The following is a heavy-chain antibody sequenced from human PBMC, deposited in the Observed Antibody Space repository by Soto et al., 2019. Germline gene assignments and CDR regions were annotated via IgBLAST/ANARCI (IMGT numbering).Heavy chain of an antibody. CDR2: ISTDGGNT. J-gene: IGHJ4*02. D-gene: IGHD3-22*01. CDR3: VKGEYYDDSSGYYPFDY. CDR1: GFTFSIYA. Sequence: GVSPRHPSSASGFTFSIYAMHRVRQAPGKGLEYVSSISTDGGNTHYADSVKGRFTISRDNSKNTVYLQMSSLRAEDTAVYYCVKGEYYDDSSGYYPFDYWGQGTLVTVSS. V-gene: IGHV3-64D*06.